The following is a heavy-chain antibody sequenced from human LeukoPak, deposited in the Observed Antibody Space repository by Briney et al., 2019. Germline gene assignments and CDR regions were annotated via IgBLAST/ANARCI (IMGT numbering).Heavy chain of an antibody. CDR3: ARVSTVTRPYYYYGMDV. D-gene: IGHD4-17*01. CDR1: GFTFSSYS. V-gene: IGHV3-48*04. J-gene: IGHJ6*02. CDR2: ISSSSSTI. Sequence: GGSLRLSCAASGFTFSSYSMNWVRQAPGKGLEWVSYISSSSSTIYYADSVKGRFTISRDNAKNSLYLQMNSLRAEDTAVYYCARVSTVTRPYYYYGMDVWGQGTTVTVSS.